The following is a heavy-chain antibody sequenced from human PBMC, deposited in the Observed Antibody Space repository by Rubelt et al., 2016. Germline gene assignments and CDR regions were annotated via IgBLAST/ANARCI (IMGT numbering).Heavy chain of an antibody. CDR3: GRRSRSASCYDY. CDR1: GGSISSYY. D-gene: IGHD2-2*01. Sequence: QVQLQVSGPGLVKPSETLSLTCTVSGGSISSYYWSWIRQPPGKGLEWIGYIYYSGSTNYNPSPWSVVTIAVDLSKNQLSLRMSAVTAADSAVYDCGRRSRSASCYDYWGQGTLVTVSS. CDR2: IYYSGST. J-gene: IGHJ4*02. V-gene: IGHV4-59*12.